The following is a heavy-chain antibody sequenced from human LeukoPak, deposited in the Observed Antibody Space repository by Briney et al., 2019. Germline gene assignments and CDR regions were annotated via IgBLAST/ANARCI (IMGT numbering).Heavy chain of an antibody. Sequence: SETLSLTCAVYGGSFGGYYWSWIRQPPGKGLEWIGEINHSGSTNYNPSLKSRVTISVDTSKNQFSLKLSSVTAADTAVYYCARDIAVAGTNYWGQGTLVTVSS. CDR3: ARDIAVAGTNY. CDR1: GGSFGGYY. J-gene: IGHJ4*02. V-gene: IGHV4-34*01. CDR2: INHSGST. D-gene: IGHD6-19*01.